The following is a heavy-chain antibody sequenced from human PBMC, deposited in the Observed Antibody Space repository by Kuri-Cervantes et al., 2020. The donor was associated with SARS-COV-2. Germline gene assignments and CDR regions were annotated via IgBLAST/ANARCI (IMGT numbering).Heavy chain of an antibody. J-gene: IGHJ4*02. D-gene: IGHD3-22*01. Sequence: SVKVSCKASGGTFSSYAISWVRQAPGQGLEWMGGIIPIFGTANYAQKFQGRVTITADKSTSTAYMGLSSLRSGDTAVYYCAKDYYVSSGILPVDYWGQGTRVTVSS. CDR3: AKDYYVSSGILPVDY. CDR1: GGTFSSYA. CDR2: IIPIFGTA. V-gene: IGHV1-69*06.